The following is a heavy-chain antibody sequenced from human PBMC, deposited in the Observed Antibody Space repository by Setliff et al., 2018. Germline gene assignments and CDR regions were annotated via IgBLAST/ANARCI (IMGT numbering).Heavy chain of an antibody. V-gene: IGHV1-69*13. CDR3: ARGYRGYYNFWSGSQGANWFDP. CDR2: IIPIFGTA. Sequence: GASVKVSCKASGGTFSSYAISWVRQAPGQGLEWMGGIIPIFGTANYAQKFQGRVTITADESTSTAYMELSSLRSEDTAVYYCARGYRGYYNFWSGSQGANWFDPWGQGTRVTVS. D-gene: IGHD3-3*01. J-gene: IGHJ5*02. CDR1: GGTFSSYA.